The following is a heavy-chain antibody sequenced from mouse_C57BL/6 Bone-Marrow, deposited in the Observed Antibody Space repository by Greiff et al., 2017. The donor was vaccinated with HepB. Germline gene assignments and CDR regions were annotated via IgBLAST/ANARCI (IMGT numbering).Heavy chain of an antibody. CDR3: ARRDSYYFDY. CDR1: GFTFSSYG. Sequence: DVKLVESGGDLVKPGGSLKLSCAASGFTFSSYGMSWVRQTPDKRLEWVATISSGGSYTYYPDSVKGRFTISRDNAKNTLYLQMSSLKSEDTAMYYCARRDSYYFDYWGQGTTLTVSS. CDR2: ISSGGSYT. V-gene: IGHV5-6*02. J-gene: IGHJ2*01.